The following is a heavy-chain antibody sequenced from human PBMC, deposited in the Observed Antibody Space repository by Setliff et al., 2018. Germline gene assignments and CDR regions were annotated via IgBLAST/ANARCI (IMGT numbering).Heavy chain of an antibody. Sequence: GWSLRLSCAASGFTFSSHAMTWVRQVPGKGLESVSAISSTGIPIYYADSVKARFSISRDDAKNTLYLQMTSLRADDTAVYYCVKDPSVYGADSGSIWGQGTMVTVSS. V-gene: IGHV3-64D*09. CDR3: VKDPSVYGADSGSI. CDR1: GFTFSSHA. D-gene: IGHD2-21*02. CDR2: ISSTGIPI. J-gene: IGHJ3*02.